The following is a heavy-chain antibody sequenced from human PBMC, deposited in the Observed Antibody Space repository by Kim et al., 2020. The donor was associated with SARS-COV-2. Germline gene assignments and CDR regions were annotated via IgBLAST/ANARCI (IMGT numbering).Heavy chain of an antibody. J-gene: IGHJ6*01. CDR2: VSWSGGDT. CDR3: AKDTADYYDSSGHYY. D-gene: IGHD3-22*01. Sequence: GGSLRLSCTASGFSFNVYAMHWVRQAPGKGLEWVCLVSWSGGDTCYADSVKGRFTVSRDNSKNSLYLEMNSLTTDDTALYYCAKDTADYYDSSGHYY. V-gene: IGHV3-43*02. CDR1: GFSFNVYA.